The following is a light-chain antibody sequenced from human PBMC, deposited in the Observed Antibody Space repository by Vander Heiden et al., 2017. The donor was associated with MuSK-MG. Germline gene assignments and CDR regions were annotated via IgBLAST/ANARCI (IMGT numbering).Light chain of an antibody. CDR3: QSYDSSLSGWV. V-gene: IGLV1-40*01. Sequence: QSVLTQPPSVSRAPGQRVPISCTGSSSNSGAGYDVHWYQQLPGTAPKLLIYGSSNRPSGVPDRFSGSKSGTSASLAITGLQAEDEADYYCQSYDSSLSGWVFGGGTKLTVL. J-gene: IGLJ3*02. CDR2: GSS. CDR1: SSNSGAGYD.